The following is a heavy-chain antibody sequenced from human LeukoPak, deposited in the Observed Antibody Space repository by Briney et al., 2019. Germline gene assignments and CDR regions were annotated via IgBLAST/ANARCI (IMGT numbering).Heavy chain of an antibody. CDR2: IYYSGST. J-gene: IGHJ4*02. Sequence: SETLSLTCTVSGGSISSYYWSWIRQPPGKGLEWIGYIYYSGSTNYNPSLKSRVTISVDTSKNQFSLKLSSVTAADTAVYYCARTAAAGPSFDYWGQGTLVTVSS. CDR1: GGSISSYY. V-gene: IGHV4-59*01. CDR3: ARTAAAGPSFDY. D-gene: IGHD6-13*01.